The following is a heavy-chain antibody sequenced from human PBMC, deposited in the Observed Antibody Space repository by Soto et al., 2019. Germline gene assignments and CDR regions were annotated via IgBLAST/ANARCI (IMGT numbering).Heavy chain of an antibody. D-gene: IGHD3-10*02. CDR2: IYSGDST. CDR1: GFTVSGNY. Sequence: GGSLRLSCAASGFTVSGNYMSWVRQAPGKGLEWVSLIYSGDSTDYTDSVKGRFTISRDDSQNTLHLQMNSLRAEDTAVYYCAKDQLYIRGVIHNWFDPWGQGTLVTVSS. CDR3: AKDQLYIRGVIHNWFDP. V-gene: IGHV3-66*01. J-gene: IGHJ5*02.